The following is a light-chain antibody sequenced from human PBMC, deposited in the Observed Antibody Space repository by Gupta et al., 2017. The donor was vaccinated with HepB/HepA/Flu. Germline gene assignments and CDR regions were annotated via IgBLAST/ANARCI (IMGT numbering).Light chain of an antibody. Sequence: EIVFPQSPATLSLSPGERPTLSCRASLSVGRYLAWYQQTPGQAPRLLIYDISSRATGIPARLSGSGCGTDFFLTISSLEPEDFVVHYCQQSNNRLPFGQGTRLEIK. V-gene: IGKV3-11*01. CDR3: QQSNNRLP. CDR2: DIS. J-gene: IGKJ5*01. CDR1: LSVGRY.